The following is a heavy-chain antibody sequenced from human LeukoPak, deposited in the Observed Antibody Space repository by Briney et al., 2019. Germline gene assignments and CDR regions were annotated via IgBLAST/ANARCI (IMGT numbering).Heavy chain of an antibody. CDR3: ARVLDIVVVPAAIRGPFDY. V-gene: IGHV3-21*01. CDR1: GFTFSSYS. J-gene: IGHJ4*02. Sequence: GGSLRLSCAASGFTFSSYSMNWVRRAPGKGLEWVSSISSSSSYIYYADSVKGRFTISRDNAKNSLYLQMNSLRAEDTAVYYCARVLDIVVVPAAIRGPFDYWGQGTLVTVSS. D-gene: IGHD2-2*03. CDR2: ISSSSSYI.